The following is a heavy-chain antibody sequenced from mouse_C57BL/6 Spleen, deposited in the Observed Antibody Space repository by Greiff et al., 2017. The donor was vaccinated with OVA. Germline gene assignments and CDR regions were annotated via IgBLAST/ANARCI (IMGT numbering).Heavy chain of an antibody. Sequence: EVKVEESGGGLVQPGGSMKLSCVASGFTFSNYWMNWVRQSPEKGLEWVAQIRLKSDNYATHYAESVKGRFTISRDESKSSVYQQMDNLRAEDTGVYYCTGSAMDYWGQGTSVTVSS. V-gene: IGHV6-3*01. CDR3: TGSAMDY. CDR2: IRLKSDNYAT. J-gene: IGHJ4*01. CDR1: GFTFSNYW.